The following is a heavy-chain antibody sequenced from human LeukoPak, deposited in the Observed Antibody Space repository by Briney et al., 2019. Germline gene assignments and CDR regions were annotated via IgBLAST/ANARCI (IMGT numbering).Heavy chain of an antibody. D-gene: IGHD5-18*01. CDR2: ISGSGGST. Sequence: GGSLKLSCAASGFTFSSYAMGWVRQAPGKGLESVSAISGSGGSTYYADSVKGRFTISRDNSKNTLYLQMNSLRAEDTAVYYCALSPGYSPYYYMDVWGKGTTVTVSS. V-gene: IGHV3-23*01. J-gene: IGHJ6*03. CDR3: ALSPGYSPYYYMDV. CDR1: GFTFSSYA.